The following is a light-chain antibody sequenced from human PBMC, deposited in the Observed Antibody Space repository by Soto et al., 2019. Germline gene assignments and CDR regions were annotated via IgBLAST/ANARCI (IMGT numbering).Light chain of an antibody. CDR2: EVS. J-gene: IGLJ1*01. Sequence: QSALTQPASVSGSPGQSNTISCTGTSSDVGSYNLVSWYQHHPGKAPKLHISEVSKRPSGVSNRFSGSKSGNTASLTISGLQAEDDADYYCCSYAGRFYVFGPGTKLTVL. CDR1: SSDVGSYNL. V-gene: IGLV2-23*02. CDR3: CSYAGRFYV.